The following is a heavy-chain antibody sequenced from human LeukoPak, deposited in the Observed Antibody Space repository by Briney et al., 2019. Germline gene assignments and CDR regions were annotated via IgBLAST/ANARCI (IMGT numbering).Heavy chain of an antibody. CDR2: ISAYNGNI. J-gene: IGHJ5*02. CDR1: GYSFTSYG. CDR3: ARAGERSWFDP. Sequence: ASVKVSCKASGYSFTSYGVTWVRQAPGQGLEWMGWISAYNGNIKYALKFQGRVTMTTDTSTSTAYMELRSLRSDDTAVYYCARAGERSWFDPRGQGTLVTVSS. V-gene: IGHV1-18*01. D-gene: IGHD2-21*01.